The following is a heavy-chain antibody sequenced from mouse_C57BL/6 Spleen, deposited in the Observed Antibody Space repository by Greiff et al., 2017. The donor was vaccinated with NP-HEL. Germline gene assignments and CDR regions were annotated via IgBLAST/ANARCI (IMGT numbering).Heavy chain of an antibody. CDR1: GYTFTSYG. Sequence: VQLQQSGAELARPGASVKLSCKASGYTFTSYGISWVKQRTGQGLEWIGEIYPRSGNTYYNEKFKGKATLTADKSSSTAYMELRSLTSEDSAVYFCARRTTVVAMDYAMDYWGQGTSVTVSS. CDR3: ARRTTVVAMDYAMDY. D-gene: IGHD1-1*01. V-gene: IGHV1-81*01. CDR2: IYPRSGNT. J-gene: IGHJ4*01.